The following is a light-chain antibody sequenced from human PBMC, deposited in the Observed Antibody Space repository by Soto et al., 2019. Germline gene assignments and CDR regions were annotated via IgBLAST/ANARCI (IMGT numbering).Light chain of an antibody. CDR1: STDIGGYNF. Sequence: QSALTQPASVSGSPGQSITISCTGTSTDIGGYNFVSWYQHHPGRAPKLIFSDVTDRPTGISTRFSGSKSGNTASLSISGLRSEDEADYYCSSFSSSNTPYVFGTGTKLTVL. CDR3: SSFSSSNTPYV. V-gene: IGLV2-14*03. CDR2: DVT. J-gene: IGLJ1*01.